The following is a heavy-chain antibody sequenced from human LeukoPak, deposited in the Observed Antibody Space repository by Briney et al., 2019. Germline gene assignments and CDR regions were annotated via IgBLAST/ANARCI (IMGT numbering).Heavy chain of an antibody. CDR1: GFTFSSYA. D-gene: IGHD3-9*01. V-gene: IGHV3-23*01. CDR2: ISGSGGST. CDR3: AKVPYYDILTGYYTPYYFDY. J-gene: IGHJ4*02. Sequence: GGSLRLSCAASGFTFSSYAMSWVRQAPGKGLEWVSAISGSGGSTYYADSVKGRFTISRDNSKNTLCLQMNSLRAEDTAVYYCAKVPYYDILTGYYTPYYFDYWGQGTLVTVSS.